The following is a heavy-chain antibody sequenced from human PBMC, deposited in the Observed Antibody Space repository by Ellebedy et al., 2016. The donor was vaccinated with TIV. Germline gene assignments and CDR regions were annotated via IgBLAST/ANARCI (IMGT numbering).Heavy chain of an antibody. CDR3: ARGLEGYSPHKYFGMDV. J-gene: IGHJ6*02. D-gene: IGHD4-11*01. Sequence: MPSETLSLTCAAYGGSFSGYYWSWIRQPPGKGLEWIGEINHSGSTKYNPSLKSRVTVSVDTSKNQFALKVSSVTAADTAVYYCARGLEGYSPHKYFGMDVWGQGTTVTVSS. CDR1: GGSFSGYY. V-gene: IGHV4-34*01. CDR2: INHSGST.